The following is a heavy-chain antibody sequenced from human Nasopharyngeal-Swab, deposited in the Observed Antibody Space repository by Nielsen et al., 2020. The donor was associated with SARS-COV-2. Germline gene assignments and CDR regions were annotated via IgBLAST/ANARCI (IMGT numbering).Heavy chain of an antibody. CDR3: ATRPDSSWHPYCFDY. CDR1: GLTVSSTY. Sequence: GGSLRLSCAVSGLTVSSTYMSWVRQAPGKGLEWVSTISGGGGSTYYADSVTGRFTISKDNSENMLYLQINSLRAEDTAVYYCATRPDSSWHPYCFDYWGRGTLVTVSS. D-gene: IGHD6-13*01. V-gene: IGHV3-23*01. J-gene: IGHJ4*02. CDR2: ISGGGGST.